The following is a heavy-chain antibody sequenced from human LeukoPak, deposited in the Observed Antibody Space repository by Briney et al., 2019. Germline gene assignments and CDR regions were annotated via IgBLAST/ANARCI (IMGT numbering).Heavy chain of an antibody. CDR3: AREKSGITVAGTFDY. D-gene: IGHD6-19*01. V-gene: IGHV3-30-3*01. CDR1: GFTFRGYA. CDR2: VSYDGNNK. J-gene: IGHJ4*02. Sequence: GRSLRLSCAASGFTFRGYAMHWVRQAPGKGLEWVAVVSYDGNNKYYADSVKGRFTISRDNSKNTLYLQMNSLSADDTGVYYCAREKSGITVAGTFDYWGQGTLVAVSS.